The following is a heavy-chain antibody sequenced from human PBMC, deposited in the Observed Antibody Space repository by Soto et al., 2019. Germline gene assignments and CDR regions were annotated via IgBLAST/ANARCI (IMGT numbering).Heavy chain of an antibody. CDR3: VGDRDTAAPMVHGHY. CDR2: ISSSGSHI. D-gene: IGHD3-10*01. V-gene: IGHV3-48*02. Sequence: EVQLVESGGGLIQPGGSLRLSCTASGLTFSSYSMNWVRQAPGKGLEWLSYISSSGSHIDYADSVKGRCTISRDNAKNSLSLQMHSLRDEDTAVYYCVGDRDTAAPMVHGHYWGQGTLVTVSS. CDR1: GLTFSSYS. J-gene: IGHJ4*02.